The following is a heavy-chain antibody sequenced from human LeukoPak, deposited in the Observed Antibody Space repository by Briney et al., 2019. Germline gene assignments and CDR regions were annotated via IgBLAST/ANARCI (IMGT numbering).Heavy chain of an antibody. CDR1: GFTFSXXX. Sequence: XAASGFTFSXXXXXXVXXXPGXXXXXXXAISGSGGRTYYADSVKGRFTISRDSSKNTLYLQMKSLRAEDTAVYYCAKDPGEFNLYYFDYWGQGTLVTVSS. D-gene: IGHD3-10*01. CDR3: AKDPGEFNLYYFDY. V-gene: IGHV3-23*01. CDR2: ISGSGGRT. J-gene: IGHJ4*02.